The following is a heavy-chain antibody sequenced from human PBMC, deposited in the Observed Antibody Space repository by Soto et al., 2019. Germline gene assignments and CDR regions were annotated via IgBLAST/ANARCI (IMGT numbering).Heavy chain of an antibody. V-gene: IGHV3-30*04. Sequence: QVQLVESGGGVVQPGRSLRLSCAASGFSISRSAMHWVRQAPGKGLEWVAVIAYDGSNRWYADSAKGRFTSSRDNSKNTVYLQMSSLRGGDTAVYYCARDLQAGADNVNWFAPWGQGNLVSVSS. CDR3: ARDLQAGADNVNWFAP. D-gene: IGHD1-1*01. CDR2: IAYDGSNR. CDR1: GFSISRSA. J-gene: IGHJ5*02.